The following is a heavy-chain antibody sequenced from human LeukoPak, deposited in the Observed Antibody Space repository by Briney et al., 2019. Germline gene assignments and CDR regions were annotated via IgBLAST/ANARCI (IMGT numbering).Heavy chain of an antibody. V-gene: IGHV3-30*02. Sequence: GGSLRLSCAASGFTFSSYGMHWVRQAPGEGLEWVAFIRYDGSNKYYADSVKGRFTISRDNSKNTLYLQMNSLRAEDTAVYYCAKDGYSGYDYFDYWGQGTLVTVSS. CDR3: AKDGYSGYDYFDY. CDR2: IRYDGSNK. CDR1: GFTFSSYG. D-gene: IGHD5-12*01. J-gene: IGHJ4*02.